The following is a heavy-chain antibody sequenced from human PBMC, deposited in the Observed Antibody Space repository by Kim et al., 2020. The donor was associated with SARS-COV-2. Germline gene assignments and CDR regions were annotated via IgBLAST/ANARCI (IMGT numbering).Heavy chain of an antibody. CDR1: GGSISSSNW. J-gene: IGHJ6*02. V-gene: IGHV4-4*02. D-gene: IGHD3-10*01. CDR2: IYHSGST. CDR3: ARDRRGGVITHYYYYYGMDV. Sequence: SETLSLTCAVSGGSISSSNWWSWVRQPPGKGLEWIGEIYHSGSTNYNPSLKSRVTISVDKSKNQFSLKLSSVTAADTAVYYCARDRRGGVITHYYYYYGMDVWGQGTTVTVSS.